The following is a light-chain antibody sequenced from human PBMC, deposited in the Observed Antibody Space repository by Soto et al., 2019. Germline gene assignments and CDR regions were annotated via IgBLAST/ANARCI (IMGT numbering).Light chain of an antibody. CDR1: QDIRTY. Sequence: AIQMTQSPSSLSASVGDRVTISCQASQDIRTYLNWYQQKPGKAPKLLIYAASTLQSGVPSRFSGSGSGTDFTLTISCLQSEDFATYYCQQYYSYPWTFGQGTKVDI. V-gene: IGKV1-8*01. CDR2: AAS. CDR3: QQYYSYPWT. J-gene: IGKJ1*01.